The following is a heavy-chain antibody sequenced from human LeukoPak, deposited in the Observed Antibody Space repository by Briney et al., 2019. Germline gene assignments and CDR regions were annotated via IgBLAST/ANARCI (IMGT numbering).Heavy chain of an antibody. J-gene: IGHJ4*02. V-gene: IGHV1-69*05. CDR1: GGTFISYA. CDR3: AREGLGITGTELAVGYL. Sequence: ASVKVSCKASGGTFISYAISWVRQAPGQGREWMGRIIPIFGTANYAQKFQGRVTITTDESTSTAYMELSSLRSEDTAVYYCAREGLGITGTELAVGYLWGQGTLVAVSS. D-gene: IGHD1-7*01. CDR2: IIPIFGTA.